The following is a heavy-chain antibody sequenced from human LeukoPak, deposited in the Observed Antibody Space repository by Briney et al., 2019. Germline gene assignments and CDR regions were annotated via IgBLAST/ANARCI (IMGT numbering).Heavy chain of an antibody. V-gene: IGHV3-64*01. Sequence: GGSLRLFCAASGFTFSSYAMHWVRQAPGKGLEYVSAISSNGGSTYYANSVKGRFTISRDNSKNTLYLQMGSLRAEDMAVYYCARDGGYCSGGSCPAYYFDYWGQGTLVTVSS. D-gene: IGHD2-15*01. CDR3: ARDGGYCSGGSCPAYYFDY. CDR1: GFTFSSYA. CDR2: ISSNGGST. J-gene: IGHJ4*02.